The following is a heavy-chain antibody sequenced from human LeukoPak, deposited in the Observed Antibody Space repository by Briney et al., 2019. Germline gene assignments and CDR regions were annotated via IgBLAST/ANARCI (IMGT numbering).Heavy chain of an antibody. Sequence: PGASLRLSCAASGFTFSSYAMSWVRQAPGKGLEWVSAISGSGGSAYYADSVKGRFTISRDNSKNTLYLQMNSLRAEDTAVYYCAKSGDLSIVGATNPEYFQHWGQGTLVTVSS. D-gene: IGHD1-26*01. CDR2: ISGSGGSA. CDR3: AKSGDLSIVGATNPEYFQH. J-gene: IGHJ1*01. V-gene: IGHV3-23*01. CDR1: GFTFSSYA.